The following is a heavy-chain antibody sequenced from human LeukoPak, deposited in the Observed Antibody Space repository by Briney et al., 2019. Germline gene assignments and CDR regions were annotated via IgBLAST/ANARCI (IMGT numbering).Heavy chain of an antibody. J-gene: IGHJ4*02. V-gene: IGHV1-2*02. D-gene: IGHD2-15*01. CDR2: INPSSGRT. CDR1: GYTFTGYY. CDR3: ARTYCSGGSCYLVNFDY. Sequence: ASVKVSCKASGYTFTGYYMHWVRQAPGQGLEWMGWINPSSGRTNYAQNFQDRVAMTRDTSISTAYMELSRLRSDDTAVYYCARTYCSGGSCYLVNFDYWGQGTLVTVSS.